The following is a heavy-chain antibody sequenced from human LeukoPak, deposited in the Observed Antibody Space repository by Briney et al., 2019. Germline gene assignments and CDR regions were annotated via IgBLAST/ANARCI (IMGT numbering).Heavy chain of an antibody. V-gene: IGHV4-39*07. CDR1: GGSISSSSYY. Sequence: PSETLSLTCTVSGGSISSSSYYWGWIRQPPGKGLEWIGSIYYSGSTYYNPSLKSRVTISVDTSKNQFSLKLSSVTAADTAEYYCAAEGLSDYDSSGSYAFDIWGQGTMVTVSS. J-gene: IGHJ3*02. CDR2: IYYSGST. D-gene: IGHD3-22*01. CDR3: AAEGLSDYDSSGSYAFDI.